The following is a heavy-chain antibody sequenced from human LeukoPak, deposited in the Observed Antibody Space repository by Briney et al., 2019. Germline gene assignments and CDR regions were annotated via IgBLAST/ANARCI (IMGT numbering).Heavy chain of an antibody. Sequence: GASVKVSCKASGYTFTGYYMHWVRQAPGQGLEWMGWINPNSGGTNYAQKFQGRVTMTRDTSISTAYMELSRLRSDDTAVYYCARGGYDFWSGYYPPHYWGQGTLVTVSS. CDR1: GYTFTGYY. D-gene: IGHD3-3*01. J-gene: IGHJ4*02. CDR2: INPNSGGT. CDR3: ARGGYDFWSGYYPPHY. V-gene: IGHV1-2*02.